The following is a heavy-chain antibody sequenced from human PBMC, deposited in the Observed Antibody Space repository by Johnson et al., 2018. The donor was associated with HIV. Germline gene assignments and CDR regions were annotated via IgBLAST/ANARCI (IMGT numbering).Heavy chain of an antibody. CDR2: ISGSGGST. J-gene: IGHJ3*02. CDR1: GFTFSSYA. V-gene: IGHV3-23*04. Sequence: VQLVESGGGLVQPWGSLRLSCAASGFTFSSYAMSWVRQAPGKGLEWVSAISGSGGSTYYADSVKGRFTISRANSKNTLYLQMNSLSAEDTAVYYCAKDTSSSWSLDAFDIWGQGTMVTVSS. CDR3: AKDTSSSWSLDAFDI. D-gene: IGHD6-13*01.